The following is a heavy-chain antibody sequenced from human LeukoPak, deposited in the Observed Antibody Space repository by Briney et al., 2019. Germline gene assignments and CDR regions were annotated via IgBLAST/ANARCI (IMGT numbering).Heavy chain of an antibody. CDR1: GFTFSSYS. CDR2: ISSSSSYI. Sequence: GGSLRLSCAASGFTFSSYSMTWVRQAPGKGLEWVSSISSSSSYIYYADSVKGRFTISRDNAKNSLYLQMNSLRAEDTAVYYCAKVATMYFDYWGQGTLVTVSS. J-gene: IGHJ4*02. V-gene: IGHV3-21*04. CDR3: AKVATMYFDY. D-gene: IGHD5-12*01.